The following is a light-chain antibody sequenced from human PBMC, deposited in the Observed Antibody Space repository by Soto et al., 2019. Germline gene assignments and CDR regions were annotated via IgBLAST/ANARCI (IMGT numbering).Light chain of an antibody. CDR1: SSDVGGYNY. J-gene: IGLJ1*01. Sequence: QSALTQPASVSGSPGQSITISCTGTSSDVGGYNYVSWYQQHPGKAPKLMIYEVSNRPSGVSNRFSGSKPGNTASLTISGLQAEDEADYYCSSYTSSSTPYAFGTGTKVTVL. CDR2: EVS. CDR3: SSYTSSSTPYA. V-gene: IGLV2-14*01.